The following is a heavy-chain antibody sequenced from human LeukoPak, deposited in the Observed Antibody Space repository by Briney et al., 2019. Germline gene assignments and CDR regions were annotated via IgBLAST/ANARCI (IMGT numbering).Heavy chain of an antibody. J-gene: IGHJ4*02. CDR3: AREERPWGWLPTSYFDY. Sequence: SETLSLTCTVSGGSISSSSYYWGWIRQPPGKGLEWIGRIYTSGSTNYNPSLKSRVTISVDTSKNQFSLKLSSVTAADTAVYYCAREERPWGWLPTSYFDYWGQGTLVTVSS. CDR1: GGSISSSSYY. V-gene: IGHV4-39*07. D-gene: IGHD5-24*01. CDR2: IYTSGST.